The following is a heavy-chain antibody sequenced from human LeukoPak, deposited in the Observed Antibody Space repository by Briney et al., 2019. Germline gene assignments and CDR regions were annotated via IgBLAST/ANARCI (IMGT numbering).Heavy chain of an antibody. Sequence: SVKVSCKTSGGTFDTYAISWVPQAPGQGLEWMRGIIPILGTANYAQKFQGRVTITADESTTTAHMDLSSLRFEDTAVYYCARSAAAYYYYMDVWGKGTTVTVSS. J-gene: IGHJ6*03. V-gene: IGHV1-69*13. CDR2: IIPILGTA. CDR3: ARSAAAYYYYMDV. CDR1: GGTFDTYA.